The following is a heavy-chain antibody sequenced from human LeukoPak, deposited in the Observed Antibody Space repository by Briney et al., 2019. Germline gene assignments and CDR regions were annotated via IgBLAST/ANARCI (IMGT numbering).Heavy chain of an antibody. CDR2: IYTSGST. CDR3: ARDRFRITMIVVPTEGAFDI. D-gene: IGHD3-22*01. CDR1: GGSINSYY. J-gene: IGHJ3*02. V-gene: IGHV4-4*07. Sequence: SETLSLTCTVSGGSINSYYWSWIRQPAGKGLEWIGRIYTSGSTNYNPSLKSRVTMSVDTSKNQFSLKLSSVTAADTAVYYCARDRFRITMIVVPTEGAFDIWGQGTMVTVSS.